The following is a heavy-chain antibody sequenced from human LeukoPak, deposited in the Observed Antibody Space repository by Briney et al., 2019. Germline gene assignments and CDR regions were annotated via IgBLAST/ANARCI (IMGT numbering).Heavy chain of an antibody. CDR3: ARDMPGSDYYGSGSYYGTIDAFDI. CDR2: ISAYNGNT. CDR1: GYTFTSYG. Sequence: GASVKVSCKASGYTFTSYGISWVRQAPGQGLEWMGWISAYNGNTNYAQKLQGRVTMTTDTSTSTAYMELRSLRSDDTAVYYCARDMPGSDYYGSGSYYGTIDAFDIWGQGTMVTVSS. D-gene: IGHD3-10*01. V-gene: IGHV1-18*01. J-gene: IGHJ3*02.